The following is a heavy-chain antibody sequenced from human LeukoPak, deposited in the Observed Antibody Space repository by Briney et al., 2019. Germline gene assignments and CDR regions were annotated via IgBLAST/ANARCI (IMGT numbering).Heavy chain of an antibody. CDR1: GFTFSSYG. CDR2: IRYDGSNK. J-gene: IGHJ1*01. CDR3: AKDWGTYYYGSGTHFF. V-gene: IGHV3-30*02. D-gene: IGHD3-10*01. Sequence: SGGSLRLSCAASGFTFSSYGMHWVRQAPGKGLEWVAFIRYDGSNKYYADSVKGRFTISRDNSKNTLYLQMNSLRAEDTAVYYCAKDWGTYYYGSGTHFFWGQGTLVTVSS.